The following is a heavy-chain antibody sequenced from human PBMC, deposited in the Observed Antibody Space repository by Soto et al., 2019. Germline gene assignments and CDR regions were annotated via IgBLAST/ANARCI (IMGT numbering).Heavy chain of an antibody. V-gene: IGHV4-59*01. D-gene: IGHD3-22*01. Sequence: SETLSLTCTVSGGSISSYYWSWIRQPPGKGLEWIGYIYYSGSTNYNPSLKSRVTISVDTSKNQFSLKLSSVTAADTAVYYCARANYYYDRSGRSYYFDYWGQGTLVTVYS. CDR2: IYYSGST. CDR1: GGSISSYY. CDR3: ARANYYYDRSGRSYYFDY. J-gene: IGHJ4*02.